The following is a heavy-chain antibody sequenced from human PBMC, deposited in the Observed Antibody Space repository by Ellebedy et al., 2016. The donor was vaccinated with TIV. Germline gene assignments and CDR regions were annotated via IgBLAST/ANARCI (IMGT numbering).Heavy chain of an antibody. CDR2: ISHTGST. J-gene: IGHJ4*02. V-gene: IGHV4-39*07. CDR1: GGSVSSSRYY. D-gene: IGHD1-26*01. Sequence: MPSETLSLTCTVSGGSVSSSRYYWGWVRQPPGTGLEWIGDISHTGSTFYNPSLRSRVTFSVDTANNQFSLKLSSMTAADTAIYFCARHPAGIVVHPFDFWGRGTLVTVSS. CDR3: ARHPAGIVVHPFDF.